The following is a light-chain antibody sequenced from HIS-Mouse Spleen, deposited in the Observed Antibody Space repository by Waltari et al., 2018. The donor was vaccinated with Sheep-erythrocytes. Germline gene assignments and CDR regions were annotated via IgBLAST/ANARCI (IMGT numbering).Light chain of an antibody. CDR3: CSYAGSYNHV. CDR2: EVS. J-gene: IGLJ1*01. Sequence: QSALTQPPSASGSPGQSVTISCTGTSSDVGGYNYVSWYQHNPGKAPKLMIYEVSKRPSGVPDRFSGSKSGNTASLTVSGLQAEDEADYYCCSYAGSYNHVFATGTKVTVL. V-gene: IGLV2-8*01. CDR1: SSDVGGYNY.